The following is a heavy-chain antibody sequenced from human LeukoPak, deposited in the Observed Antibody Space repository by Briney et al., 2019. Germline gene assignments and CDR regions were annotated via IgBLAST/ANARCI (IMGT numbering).Heavy chain of an antibody. V-gene: IGHV1-46*01. CDR3: AREESGGYFDY. Sequence: GASVKVSCKASGYTFSNYYMHWVRQAPGQGLEWMGLINPTGTGTNYAQKFRGRVTLTRDTSTTTVYMELSSLRSEDSAVYYCAREESGGYFDYRGQGTLVTVSS. CDR1: GYTFSNYY. D-gene: IGHD2-8*02. J-gene: IGHJ4*02. CDR2: INPTGTGT.